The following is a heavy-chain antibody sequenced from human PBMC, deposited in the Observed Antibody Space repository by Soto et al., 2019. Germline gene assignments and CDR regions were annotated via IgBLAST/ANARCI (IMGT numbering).Heavy chain of an antibody. D-gene: IGHD1-26*01. CDR1: GFTFSDYY. CDR2: ISSSGSTI. J-gene: IGHJ6*03. V-gene: IGHV3-11*01. Sequence: QVQLVESGGGLVKPGGSLRLSCAASGFTFSDYYMSWIRQAPGKGLEWVSYISSSGSTIYYADSVKGRFTISRDNAKNSLYLKMNSLRAEDTAVYYCARRTTKVTEYDDDYYYRNVGGRGTTVTFAS. CDR3: ARRTTKVTEYDDDYYYRNV.